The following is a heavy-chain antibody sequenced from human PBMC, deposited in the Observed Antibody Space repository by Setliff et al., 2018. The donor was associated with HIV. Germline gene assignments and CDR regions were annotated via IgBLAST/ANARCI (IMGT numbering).Heavy chain of an antibody. CDR1: GGSISTYY. Sequence: SETLSLTCTVSGGSISTYYWSWIRQSPGKGLEWIGYIYYNGSTNYNPSLKSRVTISVDTSKNQFSLKVNSVTAADTGVYYCVRVGRYYGSGNYFWFDYWGQGTPVTVSS. CDR3: VRVGRYYGSGNYFWFDY. V-gene: IGHV4-59*01. CDR2: IYYNGST. J-gene: IGHJ4*02. D-gene: IGHD3-10*01.